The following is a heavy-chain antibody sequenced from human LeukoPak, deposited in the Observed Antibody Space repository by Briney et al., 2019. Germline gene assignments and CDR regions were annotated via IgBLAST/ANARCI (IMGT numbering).Heavy chain of an antibody. D-gene: IGHD3-22*01. CDR2: IYTSGST. CDR3: ARTTMTPQMYALDI. J-gene: IGHJ3*02. Sequence: SQTLSLTCAVSGGSISSGSYYWSWIRQPAGKGLEWIGRIYTSGSTNYNPSLKSRVTISVDTSKNQFSLKLSSVTAADTAVYYCARTTMTPQMYALDIWGQGTMVTVSS. V-gene: IGHV4-61*02. CDR1: GGSISSGSYY.